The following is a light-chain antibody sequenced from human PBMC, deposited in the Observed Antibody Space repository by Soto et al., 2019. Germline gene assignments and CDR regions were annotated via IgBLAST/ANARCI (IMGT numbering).Light chain of an antibody. CDR1: SSDVGGYNY. V-gene: IGLV2-8*01. Sequence: QSVLTQPPSASGSPGQSVTISCTGTSSDVGGYNYVSWYQQHPGKATKLMIYEVNKRPSGVPDRFSGSKSGNTAFLTVSGLQAEDEADYYCSSYAGSNNFVVFGGGTKLTVL. CDR3: SSYAGSNNFVV. J-gene: IGLJ2*01. CDR2: EVN.